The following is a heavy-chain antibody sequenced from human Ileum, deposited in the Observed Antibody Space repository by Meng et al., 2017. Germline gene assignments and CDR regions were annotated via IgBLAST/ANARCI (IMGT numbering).Heavy chain of an antibody. CDR2: IHHSGST. CDR3: AREWSGSYRHFDY. D-gene: IGHD1-26*01. J-gene: IGHJ4*02. CDR1: GGSISTSDW. V-gene: IGHV4-4*02. Sequence: QVQLQESGPGLLKPSGTLSLTCAVSGGSISTSDWWSWVRQPPGKGLEWIGEIHHSGSTNYNPSLKSRVTISVDKSKNQFSLKLNSVTAADTAVYYCAREWSGSYRHFDYWGQGTLVPSPQ.